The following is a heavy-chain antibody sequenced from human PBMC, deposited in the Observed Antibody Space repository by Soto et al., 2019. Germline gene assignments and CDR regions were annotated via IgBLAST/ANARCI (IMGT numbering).Heavy chain of an antibody. Sequence: QVQLVQSGAELKKPGASVKVSCKASGNTVPNYAIHWVRQAPGQRLVWLGWTNGGNGNTYYSEHFQRRVTFTMDTSAGTVYMPLSRLTSQDTAVYYCARDDCGFSGRHYIDYFNYGAQGALVTVSA. CDR2: TNGGNGNT. CDR1: GNTVPNYA. CDR3: ARDDCGFSGRHYIDYFNY. J-gene: IGHJ4*02. D-gene: IGHD1-26*01. V-gene: IGHV1-3*01.